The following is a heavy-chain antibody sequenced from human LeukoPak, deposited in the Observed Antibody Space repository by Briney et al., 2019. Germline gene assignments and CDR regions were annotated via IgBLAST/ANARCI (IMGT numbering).Heavy chain of an antibody. J-gene: IGHJ4*02. CDR3: ANRASLIGPEVY. Sequence: ASVKVSCKASGYTFTSYYMHWVRQAPGQGLEWMGIINPSGGSTSYAQKFQGRVTMTRDTSTSTVYMELSSLRSEDTAVYYCANRASLIGPEVYWGQGTLVTVSS. CDR2: INPSGGST. CDR1: GYTFTSYY. D-gene: IGHD3-16*01. V-gene: IGHV1-46*01.